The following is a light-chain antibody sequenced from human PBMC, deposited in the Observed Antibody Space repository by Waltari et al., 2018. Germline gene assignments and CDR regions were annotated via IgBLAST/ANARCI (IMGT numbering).Light chain of an antibody. CDR2: AAS. V-gene: IGKV1-12*01. CDR3: QQTDSFPLT. J-gene: IGKJ4*01. CDR1: QDVSTW. Sequence: DIQMTQSPSSVSASIGDRVPISCRASQDVSTWVAWYQQKPGKAPNLLISAASSLQSGVPSRFSGSGSGTDFTLTISGLQPEDFTIYFCQQTDSFPLTFGGGTKVELK.